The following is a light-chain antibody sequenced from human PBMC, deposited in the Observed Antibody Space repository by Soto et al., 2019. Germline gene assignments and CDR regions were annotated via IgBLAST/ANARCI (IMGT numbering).Light chain of an antibody. V-gene: IGKV1-5*01. CDR2: AAS. Sequence: DIPMTQSPSTLSASVGDRVTITCRASQSISSWLAWYQQKPGKAPDLLIYAASSLESGVPSRFSGSGSGTEFTLTISSLQPHDFATYYCQQYNSYPWTFGQGTKVEIK. J-gene: IGKJ1*01. CDR3: QQYNSYPWT. CDR1: QSISSW.